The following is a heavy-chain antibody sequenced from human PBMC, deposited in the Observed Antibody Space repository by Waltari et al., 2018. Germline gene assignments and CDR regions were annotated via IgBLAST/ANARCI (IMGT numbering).Heavy chain of an antibody. V-gene: IGHV3-23*01. D-gene: IGHD2-8*01. CDR3: ARRYCINGVCFTAYDS. Sequence: EVQVLESGGGLVHPGGPHRLSCAASGFNLNNYSMSRVRQAPGKGLEWVSGIGDSGRKTYYADSVKGRVTLSRDTSKNTLDLQMNSLRVEDTAIYYCARRYCINGVCFTAYDSWGLGTLVTVSS. CDR1: GFNLNNYS. J-gene: IGHJ4*02. CDR2: IGDSGRKT.